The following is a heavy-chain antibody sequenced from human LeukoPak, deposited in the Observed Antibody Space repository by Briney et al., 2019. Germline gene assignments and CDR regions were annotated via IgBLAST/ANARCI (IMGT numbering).Heavy chain of an antibody. Sequence: GGSLRLSCAASGFTFSSYAMSWVRQAPGKGLEWVSAISGSGGSTYYADSVKGRFTISRDNSKNTLYLQMNSLRAEDTAVYHCANIRAPTYYYDSSGWNDYWGQGTLVTVPS. V-gene: IGHV3-23*01. J-gene: IGHJ4*02. CDR3: ANIRAPTYYYDSSGWNDY. CDR2: ISGSGGST. CDR1: GFTFSSYA. D-gene: IGHD3-22*01.